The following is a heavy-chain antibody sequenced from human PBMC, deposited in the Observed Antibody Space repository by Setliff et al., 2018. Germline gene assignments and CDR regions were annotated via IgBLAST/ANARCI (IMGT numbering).Heavy chain of an antibody. CDR3: ARDDPNHYDVSGYSVGYFDY. CDR2: IYYRGDT. D-gene: IGHD3-22*01. J-gene: IGHJ4*02. Sequence: SETLSLTCNVSGGSIAGSTYYWGWIRQPPGKGLEWIGRIYYRGDTYYNASLKGRLTISVDTAQNQFSLRLTSVTAADTAVYFCARDDPNHYDVSGYSVGYFDYWGLGTPVTVSS. CDR1: GGSIAGSTYY. V-gene: IGHV4-39*07.